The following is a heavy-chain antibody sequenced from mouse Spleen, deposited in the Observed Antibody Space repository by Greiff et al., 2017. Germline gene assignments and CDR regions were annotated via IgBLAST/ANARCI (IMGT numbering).Heavy chain of an antibody. J-gene: IGHJ4*01. V-gene: IGHV1-15*01. CDR2: IDPETGGT. D-gene: IGHD2-14*01. Sequence: QVQLKQSGAELVRPGASVTLSCKASGYTFTDYEMHWVKPTPVHGLEWIGAIDPETGGTAYNQKFKGKAILTADKSSSTAYMELRSLTSEDSAVYYCTRPHRSYYAMDYWGQGTSVTVSS. CDR1: GYTFTDYE. CDR3: TRPHRSYYAMDY.